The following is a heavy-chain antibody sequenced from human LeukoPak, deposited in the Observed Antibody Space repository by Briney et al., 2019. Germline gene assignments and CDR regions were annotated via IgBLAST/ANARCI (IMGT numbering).Heavy chain of an antibody. D-gene: IGHD3-16*01. CDR1: GYTFTSYD. V-gene: IGHV1-8*01. CDR2: MNPNSGNT. CDR3: ARDDHVWGSYSAFFDI. J-gene: IGHJ3*02. Sequence: GASVKVSCKASGYTFTSYDINWVRQATGQGLEWMGWMNPNSGNTGYAQKFQGRVTMTRNTSISTAYMELSSLRSEDTAVYYCARDDHVWGSYSAFFDIWGQGTMVTVSS.